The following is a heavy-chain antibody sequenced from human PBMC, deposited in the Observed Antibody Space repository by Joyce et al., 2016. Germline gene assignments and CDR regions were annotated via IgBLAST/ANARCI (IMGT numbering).Heavy chain of an antibody. CDR3: ATRGVAGTGDFDY. J-gene: IGHJ4*02. V-gene: IGHV3-30*04. D-gene: IGHD6-19*01. CDR2: ILDGGRGK. Sequence: QVQLVESGGGVVQPGTSLRLSCAASGFTFSNYYMHWFRQAPGKGLEWVAIILDGGRGKYADSVKGRFTVSRDNSKSTLYLQMNSLSAEDTAVYYCATRGVAGTGDFDYWGQGTLVTVSS. CDR1: GFTFSNYY.